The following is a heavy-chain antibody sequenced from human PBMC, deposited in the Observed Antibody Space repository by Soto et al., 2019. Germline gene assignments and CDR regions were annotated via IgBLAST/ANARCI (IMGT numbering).Heavy chain of an antibody. D-gene: IGHD4-17*01. Sequence: QITLKESGPTLVKPTQTLTLTCTFSGFSLSTSGVGVGWIRQPPGKALEWLALIYWEDDKRYSPSLKSRLTITKDTAKSQVVLTQPNRDPEDTATYDCAHRPPTTVTTWDEAVDIWGQGTMVTVSS. CDR2: IYWEDDK. CDR3: AHRPPTTVTTWDEAVDI. V-gene: IGHV2-5*02. CDR1: GFSLSTSGVG. J-gene: IGHJ3*02.